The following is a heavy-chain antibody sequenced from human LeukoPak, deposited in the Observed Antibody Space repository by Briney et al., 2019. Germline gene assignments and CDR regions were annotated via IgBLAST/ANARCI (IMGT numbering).Heavy chain of an antibody. CDR2: IWRDGSEK. CDR1: GFTFSSYW. J-gene: IGHJ4*02. CDR3: AKDRYSSSSGGFRY. D-gene: IGHD6-6*01. Sequence: PGGSLRLSCAASGFTFSSYWMSWVRQAPGKGLEWVANIWRDGSEKNYVDSVKGRFTISRDNSKNTLYLQMNSLRAEDTAVYYCAKDRYSSSSGGFRYWGQGTLVTVSS. V-gene: IGHV3-7*03.